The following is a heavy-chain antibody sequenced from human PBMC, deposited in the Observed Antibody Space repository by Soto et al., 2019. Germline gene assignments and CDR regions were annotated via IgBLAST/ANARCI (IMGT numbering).Heavy chain of an antibody. J-gene: IGHJ4*02. Sequence: PGGSLRLSCAASGFTFVDYCMNWVRQTPGKGLEWVSGINWNGGSMGYADSVKGRFTISRDNAKNSLYLQMNSLRAEDAALYYCARDSSLDYWGQGTLVTVSS. CDR1: GFTFVDYC. CDR2: INWNGGSM. V-gene: IGHV3-20*04. CDR3: ARDSSLDY.